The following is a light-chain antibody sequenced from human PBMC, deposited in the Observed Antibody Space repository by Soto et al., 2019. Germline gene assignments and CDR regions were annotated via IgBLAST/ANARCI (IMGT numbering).Light chain of an antibody. V-gene: IGKV3-20*01. CDR1: QSVPSRY. J-gene: IGKJ1*01. Sequence: EIVLTQSPGTLSLSPGERATLSCRASQSVPSRYLAWYQQKPGQAPRFLIYGASTRATGIPDRFSGSGSRTDFTLTISRLEPEDFAVYYCQQYGSSPTTFGQGTKVDIK. CDR2: GAS. CDR3: QQYGSSPTT.